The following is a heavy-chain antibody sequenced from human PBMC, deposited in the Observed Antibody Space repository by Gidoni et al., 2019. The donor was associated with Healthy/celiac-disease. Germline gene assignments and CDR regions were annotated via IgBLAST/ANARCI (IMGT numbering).Heavy chain of an antibody. V-gene: IGHV3-23*01. D-gene: IGHD3-22*01. Sequence: EVQLLESGGGLVQPGGSLRLSCAASGFPFSSYAMSWVRQAPGKGLEWVSAISGSGGSTYYADSVKGRFTISRDNSKNTLYLQMNSLRAEDTAVYYCAKEAITYYYDSSGDWFDPWGQGTLVTVSS. CDR1: GFPFSSYA. J-gene: IGHJ5*02. CDR3: AKEAITYYYDSSGDWFDP. CDR2: ISGSGGST.